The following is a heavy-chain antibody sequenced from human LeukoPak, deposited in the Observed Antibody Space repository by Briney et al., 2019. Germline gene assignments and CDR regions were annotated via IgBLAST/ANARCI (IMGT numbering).Heavy chain of an antibody. Sequence: PGGSLRLSCAVSGITLSNYGMSWVRQAPGKGLEWVAGLSGSGGGTNYADSVQGWFTISRDNPKNTLYLQMNSLRAEDTAVYFCAKRGVVIRVFLVGFHKEAYYFDSWGKGALVTVSS. CDR1: GITLSNYG. J-gene: IGHJ4*02. D-gene: IGHD3-10*01. CDR3: AKRGVVIRVFLVGFHKEAYYFDS. V-gene: IGHV3-23*01. CDR2: LSGSGGGT.